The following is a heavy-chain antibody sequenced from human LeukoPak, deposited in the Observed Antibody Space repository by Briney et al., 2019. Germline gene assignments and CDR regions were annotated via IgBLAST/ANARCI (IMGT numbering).Heavy chain of an antibody. CDR2: IYYSGST. J-gene: IGHJ4*02. Sequence: PSETLSLTCTVSGGSISSYYWSWIRQPPGKGLEWIGYIYYSGSTNYNPSLKSRVTISVDTSKNQFSLKLSSVTAADTAVYYCARGNGLSGCWGQGTLVTVSS. V-gene: IGHV4-59*01. CDR3: ARGNGLSGC. CDR1: GGSISSYY. D-gene: IGHD3-16*02.